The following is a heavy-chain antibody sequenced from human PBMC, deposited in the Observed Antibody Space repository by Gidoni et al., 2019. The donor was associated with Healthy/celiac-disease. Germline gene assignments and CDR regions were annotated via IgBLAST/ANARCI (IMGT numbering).Heavy chain of an antibody. V-gene: IGHV3-49*03. Sequence: EVQLVEYGGGLVQPGRSLRCSCTDSGFTFGDYAMGWFSQAPGEGLEWVGFIISKAYGGTTEYAASVKGRFTISRDDSKSIAYLQMNSLKTEDTAVYYCTRDQRIAAADRFDYWGQGTLVTVSS. D-gene: IGHD6-13*01. CDR2: IISKAYGGTT. CDR3: TRDQRIAAADRFDY. J-gene: IGHJ4*02. CDR1: GFTFGDYA.